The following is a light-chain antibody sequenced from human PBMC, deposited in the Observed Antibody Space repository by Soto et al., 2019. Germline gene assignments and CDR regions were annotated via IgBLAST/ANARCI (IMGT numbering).Light chain of an antibody. CDR1: QSVNNY. CDR3: QHRAIWPVS. Sequence: EIVMTQSPATLSVSPGERATLSCRASQSVNNYLAWYQQKPGQSPRLLIFDASIRATGVPARFSGSGSATDFTLTITSLEPEDFAVYYCQHRAIWPVSFGQGTRLEIK. CDR2: DAS. V-gene: IGKV3-11*01. J-gene: IGKJ5*01.